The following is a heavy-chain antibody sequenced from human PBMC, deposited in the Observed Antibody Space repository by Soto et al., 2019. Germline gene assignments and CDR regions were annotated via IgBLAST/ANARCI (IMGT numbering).Heavy chain of an antibody. V-gene: IGHV4-30-4*01. CDR1: GGSISSGDYY. D-gene: IGHD5-18*01. J-gene: IGHJ6*02. CDR2: IYYSGST. CDR3: ARDPRGYSYGYEEQTYYGMDV. Sequence: SETLSLTCTVSGGSISSGDYYWSWIRQPPGKGLEWIGYIYYSGSTYYNPSLKSRVTISVDTSKNQFSLKLSSVTAADTAVYYCARDPRGYSYGYEEQTYYGMDVWGQGTTVTVSS.